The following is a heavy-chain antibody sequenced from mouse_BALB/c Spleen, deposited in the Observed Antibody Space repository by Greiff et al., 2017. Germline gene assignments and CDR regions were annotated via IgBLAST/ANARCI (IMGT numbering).Heavy chain of an antibody. D-gene: IGHD2-4*01. CDR1: GYTFTSYW. CDR2: INPSTGYT. CDR3: ARRGDYDGSWFAY. V-gene: IGHV1-7*01. Sequence: QVQLQQSGAELAKPGASVKMSCKASGYTFTSYWMHRVKQRPGQGLEWIGYINPSTGYTEYNQKFKDKATLTADKSSSTAYMQLSSLTSEDSAVYYCARRGDYDGSWFAYWGQGTLVTVSA. J-gene: IGHJ3*01.